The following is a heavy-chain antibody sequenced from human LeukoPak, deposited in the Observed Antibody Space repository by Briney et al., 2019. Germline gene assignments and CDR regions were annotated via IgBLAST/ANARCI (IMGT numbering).Heavy chain of an antibody. CDR3: AREKLSFFDSSGYFDH. J-gene: IGHJ4*02. D-gene: IGHD3-22*01. Sequence: GGSLRLSCAASGFTFSSYSMNWVRQAPGKGLEWVSCISSSSSYMYYADSVKGRFTISRDNAKNSLFLQMSRLRAEDTAVYYCAREKLSFFDSSGYFDHWGQGTLVTVSS. CDR1: GFTFSSYS. V-gene: IGHV3-21*01. CDR2: ISSSSSYM.